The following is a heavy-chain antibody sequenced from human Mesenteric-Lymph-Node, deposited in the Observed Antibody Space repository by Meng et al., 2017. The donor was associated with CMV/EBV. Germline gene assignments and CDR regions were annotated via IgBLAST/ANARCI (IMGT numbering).Heavy chain of an antibody. Sequence: GESLKISCKGSGYSFTNYWIGWVRQMPGKGPEWMGIIYAGDSGTRYSPSFQGQVTISADKSISTAYLQWSSLKASDTAMYYCARSHSSGYLVSDYWGQGTLVTVSS. V-gene: IGHV5-51*01. CDR2: IYAGDSGT. CDR3: ARSHSSGYLVSDY. J-gene: IGHJ4*02. D-gene: IGHD3-22*01. CDR1: GYSFTNYW.